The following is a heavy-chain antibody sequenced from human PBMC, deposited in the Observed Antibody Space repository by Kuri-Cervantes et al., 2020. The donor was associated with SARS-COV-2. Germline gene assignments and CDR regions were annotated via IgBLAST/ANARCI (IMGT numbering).Heavy chain of an antibody. V-gene: IGHV3-43D*04. D-gene: IGHD5-18*01. Sequence: GESLKISCAASGFTFDDYAMHWVRQAPGKGLEWVSLISWDGGSTYYADSVKGRFTISRDNSKNSLYLQMNSLRAEDTAVYYCAKTKGVDAAMDCIDYWGQGTLVTVSS. CDR3: AKTKGVDAAMDCIDY. CDR2: ISWDGGST. CDR1: GFTFDDYA. J-gene: IGHJ4*02.